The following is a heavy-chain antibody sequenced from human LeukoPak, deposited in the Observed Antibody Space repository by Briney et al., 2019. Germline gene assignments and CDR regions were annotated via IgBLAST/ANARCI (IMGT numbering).Heavy chain of an antibody. J-gene: IGHJ4*02. CDR3: ARLLLAGVGFDY. V-gene: IGHV4-39*01. Sequence: KPSETLSLTCSVSGGSISTGSYYWGWIRQPPGKGLEWIGSIYYSGSTYYNPSLKSRVTISVDTSKNQLSLKLSSVTAADTAVYYCARLLLAGVGFDYWGQGTLVTVSS. CDR1: GGSISTGSYY. CDR2: IYYSGST. D-gene: IGHD2-8*01.